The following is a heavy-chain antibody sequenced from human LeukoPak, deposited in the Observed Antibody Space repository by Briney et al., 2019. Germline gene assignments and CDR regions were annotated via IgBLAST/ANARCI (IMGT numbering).Heavy chain of an antibody. J-gene: IGHJ6*02. CDR1: GFNFGSYA. CDR2: ISNSGGST. CDR3: AKWKGASWLTYGMDV. D-gene: IGHD6-13*01. Sequence: GGSLRLSCVASGFNFGSYAMSWVRQAPGKGLEWVSGISNSGGSTYYADSVNGRFTISRDNSKNTLYMEMNSLRADDTAVYYCAKWKGASWLTYGMDVWGQGTTVTVSS. V-gene: IGHV3-23*01.